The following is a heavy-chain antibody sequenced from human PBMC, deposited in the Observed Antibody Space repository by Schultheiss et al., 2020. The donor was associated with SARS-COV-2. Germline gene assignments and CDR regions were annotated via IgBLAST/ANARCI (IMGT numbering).Heavy chain of an antibody. D-gene: IGHD3-16*01. CDR3: ARGFWGAFDP. CDR1: GFTFSSYA. Sequence: GGSLRLSCAASGFTFSSYAMSWVRQAPGKGLEWVSAISGSGSTIYYADSVKGRFTISRDNAKNSLYLQMNSLRAEDTAVYYCARGFWGAFDPWGQGTLVTVSS. V-gene: IGHV3-23*01. J-gene: IGHJ5*02. CDR2: ISGSGSTI.